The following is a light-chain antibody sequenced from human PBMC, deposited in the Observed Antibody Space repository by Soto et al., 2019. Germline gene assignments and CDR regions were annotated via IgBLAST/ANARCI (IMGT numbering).Light chain of an antibody. Sequence: EIVMTQYTGTLSLSPGERATLSCRASQPVSSNYLAWYQQKPGQAPRLLVYGASSRATGISDRFSGSGSGTDFTLTISRLEPEDFAVYYCQHYVSPPITFGQGTRLEVK. CDR3: QHYVSPPIT. CDR1: QPVSSNY. CDR2: GAS. V-gene: IGKV3-20*01. J-gene: IGKJ5*01.